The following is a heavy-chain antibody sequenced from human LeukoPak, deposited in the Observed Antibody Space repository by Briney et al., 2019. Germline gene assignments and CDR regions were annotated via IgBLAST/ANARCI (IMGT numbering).Heavy chain of an antibody. D-gene: IGHD3-3*01. CDR2: MNPNSGNT. V-gene: IGHV1-8*01. CDR3: AKDGLTVLRFLEWYPYNWFDP. CDR1: GYTFTSYD. J-gene: IGHJ5*02. Sequence: ASVKVSCKASGYTFTSYDINWVRQATGQGLEWMGWMNPNSGNTGYAQKFQGRVTMTRNTSIRTSYMELSSLRSEDTAVYYCAKDGLTVLRFLEWYPYNWFDPWGQGTLVTVSS.